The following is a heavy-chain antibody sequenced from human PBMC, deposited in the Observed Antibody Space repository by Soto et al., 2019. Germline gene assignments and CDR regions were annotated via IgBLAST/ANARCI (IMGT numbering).Heavy chain of an antibody. Sequence: QVQLQQWGAGLLKPSETLSLTCAVYGGSFSGYYWSWIRQPPGKGLEWIGEINHSGSTNYNPTLKRRVTISEDTSKNQFSLKLSSVTAADTAVYYCARLIAAHYYYYYGMDVWGQGTTVTVSS. CDR1: GGSFSGYY. J-gene: IGHJ6*02. D-gene: IGHD6-13*01. CDR3: ARLIAAHYYYYYGMDV. CDR2: INHSGST. V-gene: IGHV4-34*01.